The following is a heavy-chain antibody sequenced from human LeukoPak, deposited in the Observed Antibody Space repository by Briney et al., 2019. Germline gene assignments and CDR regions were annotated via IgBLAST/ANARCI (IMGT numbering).Heavy chain of an antibody. V-gene: IGHV3-74*01. CDR3: AREAGGRELE. D-gene: IGHD6-13*01. CDR2: INSDGSST. CDR1: GFTFSSYW. J-gene: IGHJ4*02. Sequence: PGGSLRLSCAASGFTFSSYWMHWVRQVPGKGLVWVSRINSDGSSTSYADSVKGRFTISRDNDKNTLYLQMKSLRAEDTAAYYCAREAGGRELEWGQGTLVTVSS.